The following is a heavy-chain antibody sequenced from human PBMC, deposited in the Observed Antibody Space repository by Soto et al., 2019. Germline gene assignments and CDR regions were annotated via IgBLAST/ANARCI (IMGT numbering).Heavy chain of an antibody. CDR1: GYTFTSYG. J-gene: IGHJ5*02. Sequence: QVQLVQSGAEVKKPGASVKVSCKASGYTFTSYGISWVRQAPGQGLEWMGWISAYNGNTNYAQKLQGRVTMTTDTSTSTAYMELRSLRSDDTAVYYCXXXXTYYYDSSGYWFDPWGQGTLVTVSS. D-gene: IGHD3-22*01. CDR2: ISAYNGNT. CDR3: XXXXTYYYDSSGYWFDP. V-gene: IGHV1-18*04.